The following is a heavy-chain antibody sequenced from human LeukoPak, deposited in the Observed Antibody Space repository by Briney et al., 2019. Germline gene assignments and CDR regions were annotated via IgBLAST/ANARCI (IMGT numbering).Heavy chain of an antibody. D-gene: IGHD3-22*01. CDR3: ARGPGYDSSGYYYYFDY. J-gene: IGHJ4*02. CDR2: IYTSGST. V-gene: IGHV4-59*10. CDR1: GGSFSGYY. Sequence: PSETLSLTCAVYGGSFSGYYWSWIRQPAGKGLEWIGRIYTSGSTNYNPSLKSRVTMSVDTSKNQLSLKLSSVTAADTAVYYCARGPGYDSSGYYYYFDYWGQGTLVTVSS.